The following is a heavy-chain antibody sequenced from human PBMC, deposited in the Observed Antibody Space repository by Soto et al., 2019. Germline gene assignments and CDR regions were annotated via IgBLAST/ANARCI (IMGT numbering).Heavy chain of an antibody. CDR1: GGSISSGGYS. D-gene: IGHD2-15*01. CDR2: IYHSGST. CDR3: AREELGYCSGGSCPGGWFDP. J-gene: IGHJ5*02. V-gene: IGHV4-30-2*01. Sequence: SETLSLTCAVSGGSISSGGYSWSWIRQPPGKGLVWIGYIYHSGSTYYNPSLKSRVTISVDRSKNQFSLKLSSVTAADTAVYYCAREELGYCSGGSCPGGWFDPWGQGTLVTVS.